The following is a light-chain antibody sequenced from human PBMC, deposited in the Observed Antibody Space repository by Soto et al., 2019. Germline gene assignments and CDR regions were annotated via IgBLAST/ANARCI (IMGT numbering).Light chain of an antibody. Sequence: DIQMTQSPSSLSASVGDRVTITCRASQNIDSYLNWYQQRPGKAPKLLIHDASSLQSGVPSRFSGSGYGTDVALTINSLKPEDFATIYCQKTYSTPWTFGQGTKVEIK. CDR2: DAS. CDR3: QKTYSTPWT. J-gene: IGKJ1*01. CDR1: QNIDSY. V-gene: IGKV1-39*01.